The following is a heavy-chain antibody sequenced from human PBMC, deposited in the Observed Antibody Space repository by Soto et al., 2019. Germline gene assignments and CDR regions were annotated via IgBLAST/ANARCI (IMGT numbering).Heavy chain of an antibody. D-gene: IGHD3-22*01. V-gene: IGHV3-48*02. J-gene: IGHJ5*02. CDR2: ISSSSSTI. CDR3: ARGQHYYDSSENWFDP. Sequence: EVQLVESGGGLVQPGGSLRLSCAASGFTFSSYSMNWVRQAPGKGLEWVSYISSSSSTIYYADSVKGRFTISRDNAKYSLYLQMNSLRDEDTAVYYCARGQHYYDSSENWFDPWGQGTLVTVSS. CDR1: GFTFSSYS.